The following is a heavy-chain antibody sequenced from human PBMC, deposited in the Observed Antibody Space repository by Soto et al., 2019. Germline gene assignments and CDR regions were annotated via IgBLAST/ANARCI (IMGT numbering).Heavy chain of an antibody. V-gene: IGHV3-33*01. D-gene: IGHD3-3*01. CDR1: GFTFSSYG. CDR2: IWYDGSNK. CDR3: ATFWGGYFDV. J-gene: IGHJ6*03. Sequence: QVQLVESGGGVVQPGRSLRLSCAASGFTFSSYGMHWVRQAPGKGLEWVAVIWYDGSNKYYADSVKGRFTISRDNSKNTVYLQMNSLRAEDTAVYYCATFWGGYFDVWGKGATGTVS.